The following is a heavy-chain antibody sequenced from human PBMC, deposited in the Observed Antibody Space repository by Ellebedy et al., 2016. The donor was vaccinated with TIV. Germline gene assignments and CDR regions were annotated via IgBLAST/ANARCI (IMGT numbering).Heavy chain of an antibody. CDR2: IWYDGSNK. Sequence: PGGSLRLSCAESGFTFSSYGMHWVRQAPGKGLEWVAVIWYDGSNKYYADSVKGRFTISRDNSKNTLYLQMNSLRAEDTAVYYCARDLSHIAAAGIDYWGQGTLVTVSS. V-gene: IGHV3-33*01. CDR1: GFTFSSYG. D-gene: IGHD6-13*01. J-gene: IGHJ4*02. CDR3: ARDLSHIAAAGIDY.